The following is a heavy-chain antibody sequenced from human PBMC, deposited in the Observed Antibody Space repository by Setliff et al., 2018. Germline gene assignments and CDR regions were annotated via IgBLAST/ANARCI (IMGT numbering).Heavy chain of an antibody. V-gene: IGHV3-7*01. CDR1: EFTFSNYW. J-gene: IGHJ3*02. CDR2: IRQDGGQT. Sequence: SLRLSCVASEFTFSNYWMTWVRQAPGKGLEWVANIRQDGGQTYYEDSVKGRFTISRDNAKNSLYLQMNSLRAEDTALYYCATDRNYYDSDTFYDAFDIWGQGTMVTVSS. CDR3: ATDRNYYDSDTFYDAFDI. D-gene: IGHD3-22*01.